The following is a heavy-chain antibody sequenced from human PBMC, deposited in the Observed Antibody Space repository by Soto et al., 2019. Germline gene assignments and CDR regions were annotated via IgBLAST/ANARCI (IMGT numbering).Heavy chain of an antibody. CDR2: INSDGSST. CDR3: ARPVFDWARDPFDY. V-gene: IGHV3-74*01. D-gene: IGHD3-9*01. Sequence: GGSLRLSCVASGFTFSSYWMHWVRQAPGKGLVWVSRINSDGSSTSYADSVKGRFTISRDNAKNTLYLQMNSLRAEDTAVYYCARPVFDWARDPFDYWGQGTLVTVSS. J-gene: IGHJ4*02. CDR1: GFTFSSYW.